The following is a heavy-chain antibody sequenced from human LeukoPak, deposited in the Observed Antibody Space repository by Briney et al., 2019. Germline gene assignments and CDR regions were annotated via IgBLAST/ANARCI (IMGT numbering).Heavy chain of an antibody. CDR3: ARVGYEHAFDI. CDR2: IIPILGIA. V-gene: IGHV1-69*04. Sequence: ASVKASCKASGGTFSSYAISWVRQAPGQGLEWMGRIIPILGIANYAQKFQGRVTITADKSTSTAYMELSSLRSEDTAVYYCARVGYEHAFDIWGQGTMVTVSS. J-gene: IGHJ3*02. CDR1: GGTFSSYA. D-gene: IGHD2-15*01.